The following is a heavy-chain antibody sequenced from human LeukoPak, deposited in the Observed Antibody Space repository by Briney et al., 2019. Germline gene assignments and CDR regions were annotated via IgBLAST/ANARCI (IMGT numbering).Heavy chain of an antibody. CDR3: ARDRGSGWYPVY. J-gene: IGHJ4*02. Sequence: GGSLRLSCAASGFTFDDYGMSWVRQAPGKGLEWVANIKQDGSEKYYVDSVKGRFTISRDNAKNSLYLQMNSLRAEDTAVYYCARDRGSGWYPVYWGQGTLVTVSS. D-gene: IGHD6-19*01. V-gene: IGHV3-7*01. CDR1: GFTFDDYG. CDR2: IKQDGSEK.